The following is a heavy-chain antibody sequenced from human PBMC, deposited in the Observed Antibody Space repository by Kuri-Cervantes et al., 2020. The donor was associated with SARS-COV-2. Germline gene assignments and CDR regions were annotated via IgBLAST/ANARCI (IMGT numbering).Heavy chain of an antibody. D-gene: IGHD3-10*01. J-gene: IGHJ3*02. CDR2: ISSSSSYI. V-gene: IGHV3-21*01. CDR3: ARDRPSNYYGSGSSLDVFDI. Sequence: GGSLRLSCAASGFTFSSYSMNWVRQAPGKGLEWVSSISSSSSYIYYADSVKGRFTISRDNAKNSLYLRMNSLRAEDTAVYYCARDRPSNYYGSGSSLDVFDIWGQGTMVTVSS. CDR1: GFTFSSYS.